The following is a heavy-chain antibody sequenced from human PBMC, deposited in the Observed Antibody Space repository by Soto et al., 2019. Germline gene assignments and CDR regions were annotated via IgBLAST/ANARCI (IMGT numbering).Heavy chain of an antibody. J-gene: IGHJ5*02. CDR3: ARVVIYCSSGSCYYNWFDP. CDR2: IIPIFGTA. V-gene: IGHV1-69*13. CDR1: GGTFSSYA. Sequence: GASVKVSCKASGGTFSSYAISWVRQAPGQGLEWMGGIIPIFGTANYAQKFQGRVTITADESTSTAYMELSSLRSEDTAVYYCARVVIYCSSGSCYYNWFDPWGQGTLVTVSS. D-gene: IGHD2-15*01.